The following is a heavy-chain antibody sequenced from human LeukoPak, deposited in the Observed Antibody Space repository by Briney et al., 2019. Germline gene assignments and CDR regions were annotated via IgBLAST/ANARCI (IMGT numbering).Heavy chain of an antibody. Sequence: SETLSLTCTVSGGSVSSGSYYWRWIRQPPGKGLEWIGYIYHSGSTYYNPSLKSRVTISVDRSKNQFSLKLSSVTAADTAVYYCARDGADYYDSSGYYPYFDYWGQGTLVTVSS. V-gene: IGHV4-30-2*01. CDR2: IYHSGST. CDR1: GGSVSSGSYY. J-gene: IGHJ4*02. CDR3: ARDGADYYDSSGYYPYFDY. D-gene: IGHD3-22*01.